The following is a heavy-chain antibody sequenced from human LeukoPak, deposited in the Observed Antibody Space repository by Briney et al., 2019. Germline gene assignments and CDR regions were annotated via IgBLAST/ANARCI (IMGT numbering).Heavy chain of an antibody. V-gene: IGHV6-1*01. CDR1: GDSVSSNSAA. D-gene: IGHD2-15*01. Sequence: SQTLSLTCAISGDSVSSNSAAWNWIRQSPSRGLEWLGRTYYRSKWYYDYATSVKGRITINPDTSKNQFSLKPSSVTAADTAVYYCARLTRDNYYYYGMDVWGQGTTVTVSS. CDR3: ARLTRDNYYYYGMDV. J-gene: IGHJ6*02. CDR2: TYYRSKWYY.